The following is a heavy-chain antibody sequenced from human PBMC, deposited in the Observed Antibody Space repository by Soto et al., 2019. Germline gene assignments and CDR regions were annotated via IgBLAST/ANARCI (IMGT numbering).Heavy chain of an antibody. V-gene: IGHV1-69*06. D-gene: IGHD6-19*01. CDR3: ARQTVSSGWHYGNWFDL. J-gene: IGHJ5*02. CDR1: GGTFNTFA. CDR2: IIPIFNTA. Sequence: QEQLVQSGAEVKKPESSVKVSCKVSGGTFNTFAISWVRQAPGQGLEWMGGIIPIFNTAKYAQEFQGRVTITADISTSTLHIVLSSLRSEDTALYYYARQTVSSGWHYGNWFDLWGQGTPVTVSS.